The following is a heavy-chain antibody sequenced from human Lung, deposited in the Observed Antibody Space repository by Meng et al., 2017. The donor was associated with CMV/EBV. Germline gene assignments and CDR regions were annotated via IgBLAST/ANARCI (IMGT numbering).Heavy chain of an antibody. V-gene: IGHV3-7*01. CDR1: GFTFSSYW. J-gene: IGHJ4*02. CDR2: IKEDGSEK. CDR3: ARGYCSDDRCYGAPAV. Sequence: GESLKISCAASGFTFSSYWMNWVRQAPGNGLEWVANIKEDGSEKHYVASVKGRFTISRDNAKNSLFLQMNSLRAEDTAVYQCARGYCSDDRCYGAPAVWGQRTLVTVSS. D-gene: IGHD2-15*01.